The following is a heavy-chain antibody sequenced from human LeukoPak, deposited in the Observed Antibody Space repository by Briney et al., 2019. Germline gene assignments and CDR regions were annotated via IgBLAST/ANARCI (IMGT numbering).Heavy chain of an antibody. J-gene: IGHJ4*02. D-gene: IGHD4-23*01. CDR3: AKNIGGFGY. V-gene: IGHV3-23*01. CDR2: FSASDGSR. CDR1: GFSFSSYG. Sequence: HPGGSLRLSCEASGFSFSSYGMSWVRQAPGEGLEWVSGFSASDGSRYYADSVKGRFTISRDNSKNTLYLQMNSLRAEDTAVYYCAKNIGGFGYWGQGTLVTVSS.